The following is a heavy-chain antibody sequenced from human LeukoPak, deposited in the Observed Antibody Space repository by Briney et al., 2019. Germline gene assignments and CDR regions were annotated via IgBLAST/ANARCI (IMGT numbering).Heavy chain of an antibody. CDR3: ARSIAAIIARDNWFDP. J-gene: IGHJ5*02. CDR1: GYTFTSYG. D-gene: IGHD6-13*01. V-gene: IGHV1-18*01. CDR2: ISAYNGNT. Sequence: SVKVSFKASGYTFTSYGISWVRQAPGQGLEWMGWISAYNGNTNYAQKLQGRVTMTTDTSTSTAYMELRSLRSDDTAVYYCARSIAAIIARDNWFDPWGQGTLVTVSS.